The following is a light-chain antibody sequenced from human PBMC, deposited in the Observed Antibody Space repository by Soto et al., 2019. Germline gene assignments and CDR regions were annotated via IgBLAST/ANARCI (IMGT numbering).Light chain of an antibody. Sequence: IQLPQSPSFLSASVVERVTITCRASQGISSYLDWYQQKPGKAPKLLIYAASSLQSGVPSRFSGSGSGTEFTLAISSLQPEDFATYYCQQSYSTPPTFGQGTKVDIK. CDR2: AAS. CDR1: QGISSY. V-gene: IGKV1-39*01. CDR3: QQSYSTPPT. J-gene: IGKJ1*01.